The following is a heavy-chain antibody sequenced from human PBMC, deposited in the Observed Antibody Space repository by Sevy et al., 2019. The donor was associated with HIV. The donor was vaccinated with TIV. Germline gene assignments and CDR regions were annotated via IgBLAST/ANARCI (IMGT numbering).Heavy chain of an antibody. CDR3: ARLSAVSRSYNFDY. V-gene: IGHV4-61*01. D-gene: IGHD4-4*01. Sequence: SETLSLTCTVSGDSVSSDNYYWSWIRQPPGKGLEWIGYMFYRGSTNYNPSLKSRVTISVDTSKHQFSLRLNSVTAADTAVYYCARLSAVSRSYNFDYWGQGTLVTVSS. CDR2: MFYRGST. CDR1: GDSVSSDNYY. J-gene: IGHJ4*02.